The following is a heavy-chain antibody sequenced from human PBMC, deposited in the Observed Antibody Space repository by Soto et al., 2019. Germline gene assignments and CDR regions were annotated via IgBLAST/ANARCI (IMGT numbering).Heavy chain of an antibody. Sequence: SETLSLTCTVSGGSISSYYWSWIRQSPGKGLEWIGYIYYSGSTNYNPSLKSRVTISVDTSKNQFSLKLSSVTAADTAVYYCARASGKRWSIFDYWGQGTLVTVSS. J-gene: IGHJ4*02. CDR2: IYYSGST. V-gene: IGHV4-59*01. CDR3: ARASGKRWSIFDY. CDR1: GGSISSYY. D-gene: IGHD3-10*01.